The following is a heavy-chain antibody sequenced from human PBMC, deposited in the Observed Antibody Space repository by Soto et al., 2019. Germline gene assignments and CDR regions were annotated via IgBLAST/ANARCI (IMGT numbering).Heavy chain of an antibody. CDR1: GYTFTSYA. V-gene: IGHV1-18*04. CDR2: ISGYNGNT. D-gene: IGHD3-3*02. Sequence: QVQLVQSGAEVKKPGAAVKVSCKTSGYTFTSYAITWVRQAPGQGLEWMGKISGYNGNTDYSEKFQGRVTMTTDTSTITAYMELRSLRSDDTAVYFCAREPLFGYLENWGQGTLVTVSS. CDR3: AREPLFGYLEN. J-gene: IGHJ4*02.